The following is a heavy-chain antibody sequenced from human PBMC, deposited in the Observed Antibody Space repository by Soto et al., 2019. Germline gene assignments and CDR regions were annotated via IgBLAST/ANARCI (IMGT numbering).Heavy chain of an antibody. CDR1: GRCFSCYY. J-gene: IGHJ4*02. D-gene: IGHD1-26*01. V-gene: IGHV4-34*01. CDR2: INHGGST. CDR3: ARVMRIVVGDNSNTGSFPDY. Sequence: SETLALTCDVYGRCFSCYYLSWIRQPPGKGLQGIREINHGGSTNYNPSLKSRVSISVDTSKNQFSLKLSSVTAAATAVYYCARVMRIVVGDNSNTGSFPDYWGQGTLVTVSS.